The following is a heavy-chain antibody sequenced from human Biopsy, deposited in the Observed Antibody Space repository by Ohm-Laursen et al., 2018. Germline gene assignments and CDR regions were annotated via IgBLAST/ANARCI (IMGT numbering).Heavy chain of an antibody. J-gene: IGHJ4*02. V-gene: IGHV3-23*01. Sequence: SLRLSCAASGFTFRSYAMAWVRRAPGKGLEWVSTASATGAATYYADSVKGRFIISRDNSKNTLYLQMEILRADDSAIYYCARQFASGRFYFDYWGQGTRVTVSS. CDR3: ARQFASGRFYFDY. CDR1: GFTFRSYA. CDR2: ASATGAAT. D-gene: IGHD3-10*01.